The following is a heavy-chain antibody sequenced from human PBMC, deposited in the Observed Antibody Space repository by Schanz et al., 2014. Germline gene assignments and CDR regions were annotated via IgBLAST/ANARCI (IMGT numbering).Heavy chain of an antibody. CDR3: ARDRRNADLDY. CDR1: GITFSSHS. D-gene: IGHD1-1*01. CDR2: IKKDGSEK. Sequence: EVQLVESGGGLVQPGGSLRLSCAASGITFSSHSFNWVRQAPGKGLEWVANIKKDGSEKYYVDSVKGRFTISRDNAKNSLYLEMNSLRAEDTALYYCARDRRNADLDYWGQGTLVTVSS. J-gene: IGHJ4*02. V-gene: IGHV3-7*01.